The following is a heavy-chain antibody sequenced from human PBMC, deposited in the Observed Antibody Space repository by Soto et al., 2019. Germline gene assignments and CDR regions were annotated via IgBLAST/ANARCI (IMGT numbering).Heavy chain of an antibody. CDR1: GFTFSSYW. D-gene: IGHD6-19*01. CDR3: ARETGYSSGWRQDY. J-gene: IGHJ4*02. CDR2: INSDGSSI. Sequence: GSLRLSCAASGFTFSSYWIHWVRQAPGKGLVWVSRINSDGSSISYADSVKGRFTISRDNAKNTLYLQMNSLRVEDTAVYYCARETGYSSGWRQDYWGQGTLVTVSS. V-gene: IGHV3-74*01.